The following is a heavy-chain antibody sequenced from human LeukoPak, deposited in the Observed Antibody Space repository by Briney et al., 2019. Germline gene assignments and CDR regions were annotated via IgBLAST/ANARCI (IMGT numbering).Heavy chain of an antibody. CDR3: ARATNYYDSSGYYLGY. V-gene: IGHV3-53*01. D-gene: IGHD3-22*01. CDR2: IYSGGST. CDR1: GFTVSSNY. J-gene: IGHJ4*02. Sequence: GGSLRLSCAASGFTVSSNYMSWVRQAPGKGLEWVSVIYSGGSTYYADSVKGRFTISRDNAKNSLYLQMNSLRAEDTAVYYCARATNYYDSSGYYLGYWGQGTLVTVSS.